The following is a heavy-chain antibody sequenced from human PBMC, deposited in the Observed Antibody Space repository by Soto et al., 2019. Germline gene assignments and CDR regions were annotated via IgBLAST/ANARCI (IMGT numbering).Heavy chain of an antibody. V-gene: IGHV3-21*01. CDR3: ARDQKDIVVVPAAKGTNAFDI. J-gene: IGHJ3*02. CDR1: GFTFSSYS. Sequence: EVQLVESGGGLVKPGGSLRLSCAASGFTFSSYSMNWVRQAPGKGLEWVSSISSSSSYIYYADSVKGRFTTSRDNAKNSLYLQMKSLRAEDTAVYYCARDQKDIVVVPAAKGTNAFDIWGQGTMVTVSS. D-gene: IGHD2-2*01. CDR2: ISSSSSYI.